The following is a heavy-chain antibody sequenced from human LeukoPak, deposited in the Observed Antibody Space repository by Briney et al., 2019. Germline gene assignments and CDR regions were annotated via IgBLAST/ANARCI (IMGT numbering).Heavy chain of an antibody. CDR1: GFTFDDYA. Sequence: GRSLRLSCAASGFTFDDYAMHWVRQAPGKGLEWVSGISWDSGSIGYADSVKGRFTISRDNAKNSLYLQMNSLRAEDTALYYCAKDPAYDSSGYGYFDYWGQGTLVTVSS. CDR2: ISWDSGSI. CDR3: AKDPAYDSSGYGYFDY. V-gene: IGHV3-9*01. J-gene: IGHJ4*02. D-gene: IGHD3-22*01.